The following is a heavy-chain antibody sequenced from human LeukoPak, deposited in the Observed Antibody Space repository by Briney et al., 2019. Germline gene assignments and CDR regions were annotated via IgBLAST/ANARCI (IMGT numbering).Heavy chain of an antibody. D-gene: IGHD6-19*01. CDR1: GFTFSSYF. J-gene: IGHJ4*02. V-gene: IGHV3-74*01. CDR3: ARDLYSSYCIDY. CDR2: INGDGSST. Sequence: GGSLRLSCAVSGFTFSSYFMHWLRQAPGKGLVWVSRINGDGSSTYYADSVKGRFTISRDNSKNTVYLQMNSLRAEDTAVYYCARDLYSSYCIDYWGQGTLVTVSS.